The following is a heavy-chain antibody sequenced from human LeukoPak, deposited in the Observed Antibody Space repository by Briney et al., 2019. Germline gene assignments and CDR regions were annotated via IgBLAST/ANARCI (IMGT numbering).Heavy chain of an antibody. D-gene: IGHD2-2*01. J-gene: IGHJ4*02. CDR1: GDSISSSGYY. Sequence: KTSQTLSLTCDVSGDSISSSGYYWSWIRQLLGEGLEWIGYIFRSGNTYYNPSLKSRINMSVDTSKNEFSLKLSSVTVADTAVYFCARTFVVVPATKYYFDYWGQGALVTVSS. V-gene: IGHV4-31*11. CDR2: IFRSGNT. CDR3: ARTFVVVPATKYYFDY.